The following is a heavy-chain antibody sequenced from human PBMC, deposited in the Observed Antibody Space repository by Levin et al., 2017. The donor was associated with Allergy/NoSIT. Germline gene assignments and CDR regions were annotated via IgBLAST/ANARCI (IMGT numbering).Heavy chain of an antibody. CDR2: ISSSSSYI. J-gene: IGHJ4*02. CDR1: GFTFSSYS. CDR3: ARDYSPNYEIRTGYHPYGY. D-gene: IGHD3-9*01. V-gene: IGHV3-21*01. Sequence: GGSLRLSCAASGFTFSSYSMNWVRQAPGKGLEWVSCISSSSSYIYYADSVQGRFTISRDNAKNSLYLQMNSLRAEDTAVYYCARDYSPNYEIRTGYHPYGYWGQGTLVTVSS.